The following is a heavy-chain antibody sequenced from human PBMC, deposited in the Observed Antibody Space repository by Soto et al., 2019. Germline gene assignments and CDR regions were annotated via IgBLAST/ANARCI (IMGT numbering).Heavy chain of an antibody. CDR2: IIPILGIA. CDR1: GGTFSSYT. CDR3: ARETQYYDILTGIPRTPYFDY. J-gene: IGHJ4*02. D-gene: IGHD3-9*01. Sequence: GASVKVSCKASGGTFSSYTISWVRQAPGQGLEWMGRIIPILGIANYAQKFQGRVTITADKSTSTAYMELSSLRSEDTAVYYCARETQYYDILTGIPRTPYFDYWGQGTLVTVSS. V-gene: IGHV1-69*04.